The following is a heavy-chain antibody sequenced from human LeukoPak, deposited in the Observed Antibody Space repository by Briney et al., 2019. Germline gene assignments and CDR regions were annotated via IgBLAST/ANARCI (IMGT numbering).Heavy chain of an antibody. CDR3: ARSTPLRGDPPYYFDY. CDR1: GGSFSDYY. Sequence: PSETLSLTCAVYGGSFSDYYWSWIRQPPGKGLEWIGEINHSGSTNYNPSLKSRVTISVDTSKNQFSLKLSSVTAADTAVYYCARSTPLRGDPPYYFDYWGQGTLVTVSS. CDR2: INHSGST. J-gene: IGHJ4*02. D-gene: IGHD2-21*02. V-gene: IGHV4-34*01.